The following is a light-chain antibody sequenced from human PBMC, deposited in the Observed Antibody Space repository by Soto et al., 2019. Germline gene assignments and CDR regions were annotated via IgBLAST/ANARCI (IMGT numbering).Light chain of an antibody. V-gene: IGKV3-15*01. CDR2: GAS. CDR1: QSISTN. J-gene: IGKJ1*01. CDR3: QQYNSYST. Sequence: EIVMTQSPATLSVSPWERATLSCRASQSISTNLAWYQQRPGRAPRLLIYGASIRAAGIPSRFSGSGSGTEFTLTISSLQPDDFATYYCQQYNSYSTFGQGTKVDIK.